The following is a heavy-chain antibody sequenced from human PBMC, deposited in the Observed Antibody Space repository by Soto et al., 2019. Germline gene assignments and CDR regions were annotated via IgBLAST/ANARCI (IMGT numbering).Heavy chain of an antibody. Sequence: QVQLQESGPGLVKPSQTLSLTCTVSGGSISSGDYYWSWIRQPPGKGLGWIGYIYYSGSTYYNPSLDSRVTISVDTSQNQFPLKLSSVTAADTAVYYCVRQTIAAVFDYWGQGTLVTVSS. D-gene: IGHD6-25*01. V-gene: IGHV4-30-4*01. CDR1: GGSISSGDYY. CDR3: VRQTIAAVFDY. J-gene: IGHJ4*02. CDR2: IYYSGST.